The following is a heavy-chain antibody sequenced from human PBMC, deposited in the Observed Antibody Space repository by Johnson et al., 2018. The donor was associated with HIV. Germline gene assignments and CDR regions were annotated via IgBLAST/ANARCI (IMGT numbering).Heavy chain of an antibody. Sequence: QVQLVESGGGVVQPGGSLRLSCAASGFTFSSYGMHWVRQAPGKGLEWVAFIRYDGSNKYYADSVKGRFTISRDNSKNTLYLQMNSLRAEDTAVYYCAKPAVGVGYKRDAFDIWGQGTMVTVSS. CDR1: GFTFSSYG. CDR3: AKPAVGVGYKRDAFDI. CDR2: IRYDGSNK. V-gene: IGHV3-30*02. J-gene: IGHJ3*02. D-gene: IGHD5-24*01.